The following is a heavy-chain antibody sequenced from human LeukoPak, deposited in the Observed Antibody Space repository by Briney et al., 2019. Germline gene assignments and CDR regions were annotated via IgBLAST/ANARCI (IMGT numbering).Heavy chain of an antibody. CDR3: ARDPMVRSAGP. Sequence: ASVKVSCKASGYTFTGYYMHWVRQAPGQGLEWMGWINPNSGGTNYARKFQGRVTMTRDTSISTAYMELSRLRSDDTAVYYCARDPMVRSAGPWGQGTLVTVSS. V-gene: IGHV1-2*02. CDR1: GYTFTGYY. D-gene: IGHD3-10*01. CDR2: INPNSGGT. J-gene: IGHJ5*02.